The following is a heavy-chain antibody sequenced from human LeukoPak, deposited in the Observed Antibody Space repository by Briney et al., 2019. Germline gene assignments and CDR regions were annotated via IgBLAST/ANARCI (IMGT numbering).Heavy chain of an antibody. CDR3: ARELYGVDAFDI. V-gene: IGHV4-59*01. Sequence: SETLSLTCTVSGGSISSYYWSWIRQPPGKGLGWIGYIYYSGSTNYNPSLKSRVTISVDTSKNQFSLKLSSVTAADTAVYYCARELYGVDAFDIWGQGTMVTVSS. CDR1: GGSISSYY. D-gene: IGHD4-17*01. CDR2: IYYSGST. J-gene: IGHJ3*02.